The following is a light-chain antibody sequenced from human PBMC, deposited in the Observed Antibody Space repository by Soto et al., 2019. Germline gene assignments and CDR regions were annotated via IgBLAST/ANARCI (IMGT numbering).Light chain of an antibody. CDR2: EVS. Sequence: QSVLTQPASVSGSPGQSITISCTGTSSDVGGYNYVSWHQQHPGKGPKLVIYEVSNRPSGVSNRFSGSKSGNTASLTISGLQAEDEADYYCSSFTSSITLYVFGTGTKLPVL. V-gene: IGLV2-14*01. CDR1: SSDVGGYNY. J-gene: IGLJ1*01. CDR3: SSFTSSITLYV.